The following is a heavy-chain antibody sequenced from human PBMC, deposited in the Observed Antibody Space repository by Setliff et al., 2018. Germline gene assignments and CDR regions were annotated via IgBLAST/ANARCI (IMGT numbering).Heavy chain of an antibody. Sequence: SETLSLTCAVSGYSISCGYYWGWIRQPPGKGLEWIGSIYHSGSTYYNPSLKSRVTISVDTSKNQFSLKLSSVTAADTAVYYCARDHGRITMVRGVLWGQGTLVTVSS. CDR1: GYSISCGYY. CDR2: IYHSGST. CDR3: ARDHGRITMVRGVL. D-gene: IGHD3-10*01. J-gene: IGHJ4*02. V-gene: IGHV4-38-2*02.